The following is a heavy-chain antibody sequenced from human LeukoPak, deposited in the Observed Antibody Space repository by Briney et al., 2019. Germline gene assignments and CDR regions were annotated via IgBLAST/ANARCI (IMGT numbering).Heavy chain of an antibody. J-gene: IGHJ4*02. D-gene: IGHD6-13*01. CDR3: AKVKSIAAASDPFDY. CDR2: ISWNSGSI. CDR1: GFTFSGSA. V-gene: IGHV3-9*01. Sequence: SAGSLRLSCAASGFTFSGSAMHWVRQAPGKGLEWVSGISWNSGSIGYADSVKGRFTISRDNAKNSLYLQMNSLRAEATALYYCAKVKSIAAASDPFDYWGQGTLVTVSS.